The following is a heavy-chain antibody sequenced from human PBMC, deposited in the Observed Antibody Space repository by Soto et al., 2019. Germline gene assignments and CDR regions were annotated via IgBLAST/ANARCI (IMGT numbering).Heavy chain of an antibody. J-gene: IGHJ4*02. CDR1: GGSISSSNW. CDR2: IYHSGST. CDR3: ASRYSSGGFGGRDFDY. D-gene: IGHD6-19*01. V-gene: IGHV4-4*02. Sequence: QVQLQESGPGLVKPSGTLSLTCAVSGGSISSSNWWSWVRQPPGKGLEWIGEIYHSGSTNYNPSHTRRVTISVDKSQTQFSPKRSSVTAADKAVYYCASRYSSGGFGGRDFDYWGQGTLVTVSS.